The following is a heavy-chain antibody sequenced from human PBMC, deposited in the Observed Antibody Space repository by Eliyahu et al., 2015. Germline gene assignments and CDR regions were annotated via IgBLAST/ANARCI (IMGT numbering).Heavy chain of an antibody. Sequence: QVRLVESGGGVVQPGRSLRLSCXAXGITFNAYALHWVRQAPGKGLEWVALISSDGTNQYYADSVKGRFTISRDKSKNTLYLQMNSLRAEDTAVYFCAKGGFYDNSDLSADHWGQGTLVTVSS. CDR3: AKGGFYDNSDLSADH. CDR2: ISSDGTNQ. V-gene: IGHV3-30*18. D-gene: IGHD3-22*01. CDR1: GITFNAYA. J-gene: IGHJ4*02.